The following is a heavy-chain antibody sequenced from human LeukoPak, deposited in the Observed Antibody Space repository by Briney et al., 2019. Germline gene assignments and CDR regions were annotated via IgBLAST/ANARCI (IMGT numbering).Heavy chain of an antibody. Sequence: GGSLRLSCAASGITVSSNDMSWVRQAPGKGLEWVSVIYSGGSTYYADSVKGRFTISRDISKNTLYLQMNSLRAEDTAVYYCARGPTVQEDLDYWGQGTLVTVSA. CDR3: ARGPTVQEDLDY. J-gene: IGHJ4*02. CDR2: IYSGGST. V-gene: IGHV3-66*01. CDR1: GITVSSND.